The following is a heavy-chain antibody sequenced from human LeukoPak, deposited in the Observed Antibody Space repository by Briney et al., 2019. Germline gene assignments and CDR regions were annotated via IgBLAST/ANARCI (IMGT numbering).Heavy chain of an antibody. CDR2: VYYSGST. CDR1: GGSISTYY. Sequence: SETLSLTCSVSGGSISTYYWSWIRQPPGEGLEWIGYVYYSGSTIYNPSLRSRVTISVDTSKNQFSLKLSSVTAADTAVYYCARGYSSIYGRFDPWGQGTLVTVSS. V-gene: IGHV4-59*08. J-gene: IGHJ5*02. D-gene: IGHD6-13*01. CDR3: ARGYSSIYGRFDP.